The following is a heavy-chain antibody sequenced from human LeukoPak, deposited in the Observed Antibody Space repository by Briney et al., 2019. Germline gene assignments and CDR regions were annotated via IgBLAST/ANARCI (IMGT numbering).Heavy chain of an antibody. D-gene: IGHD5-12*01. CDR1: GGSISTYY. V-gene: IGHV4-59*01. J-gene: IGHJ4*02. CDR2: IYHSGST. Sequence: PSETLSLTCTLSGGSISTYYWSWIRQPPGKGLEWIGYIYHSGSTNYNPSLKSRVAISVDTSKNQFSLKLSSVTAADTAVYYCARGGGYASPIGYWGQGALVTVSS. CDR3: ARGGGYASPIGY.